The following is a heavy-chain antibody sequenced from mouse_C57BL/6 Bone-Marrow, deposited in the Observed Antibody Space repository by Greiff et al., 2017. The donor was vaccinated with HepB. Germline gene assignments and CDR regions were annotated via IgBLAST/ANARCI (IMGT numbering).Heavy chain of an antibody. D-gene: IGHD2-4*01. CDR1: GFSLTSYG. CDR3: ETMISWFAY. V-gene: IGHV2-5*01. J-gene: IGHJ3*01. CDR2: IWRGGST. Sequence: QVHVKQSGPGLVQPSQCLSITCTVSGFSLTSYGVHWVRQSPGKGLEWLGVIWRGGSTDYNAAFMSRLSITKDNSKCQVFFKMNSLQAEDTAIYYCETMISWFAYWGQGTLVTVSA.